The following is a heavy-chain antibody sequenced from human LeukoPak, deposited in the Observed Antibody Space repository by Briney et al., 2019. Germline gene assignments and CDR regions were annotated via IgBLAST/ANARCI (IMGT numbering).Heavy chain of an antibody. CDR3: AKDGGTYRTFDY. Sequence: GGSPRLSCAASGFTFSNYVMHWVRQAPGKGLEWVAVIWYDGSNKYYADSVKGRFTVSRDNSKNTLYLQMDSLRAEDTAVYYCAKDGGTYRTFDYWGQGTLVTVCS. CDR1: GFTFSNYV. D-gene: IGHD1-7*01. V-gene: IGHV3-33*06. CDR2: IWYDGSNK. J-gene: IGHJ4*02.